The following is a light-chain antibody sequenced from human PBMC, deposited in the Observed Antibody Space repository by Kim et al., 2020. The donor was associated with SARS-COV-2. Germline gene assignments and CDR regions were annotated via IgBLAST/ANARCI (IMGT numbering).Light chain of an antibody. CDR3: QQYDNLPST. CDR1: QDISNY. Sequence: LSASVGDRVTITCQARQDISNYLNWYQQKPGKAPKLLIYDASSVETGVPSRFSGSGSGTDFTFTISSLQPEDIATYYCQQYDNLPSTFGQGTKLEIK. CDR2: DAS. J-gene: IGKJ2*01. V-gene: IGKV1-33*01.